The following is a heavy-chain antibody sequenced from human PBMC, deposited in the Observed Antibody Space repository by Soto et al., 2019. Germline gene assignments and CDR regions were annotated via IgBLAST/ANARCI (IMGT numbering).Heavy chain of an antibody. J-gene: IGHJ4*02. CDR2: ISGSGGST. D-gene: IGHD2-15*01. CDR1: GLTFSRDA. V-gene: IGHV3-23*01. Sequence: EVQLLESGGGLVQPGGSLRLYCAASGLTFSRDAMSWVRQAPGQVLAWGSAISGSGGSTDYADPGKGRFTTSRDNAKNTLDLRMNSLRAEDTAVYDCAKRYSELGVGDASQFDYWGQGTRVTVSS. CDR3: AKRYSELGVGDASQFDY.